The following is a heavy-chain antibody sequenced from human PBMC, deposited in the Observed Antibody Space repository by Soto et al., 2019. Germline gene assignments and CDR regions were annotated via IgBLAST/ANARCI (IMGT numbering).Heavy chain of an antibody. D-gene: IGHD3-22*01. CDR3: AMAHYYDSSGYDAFDI. CDR2: ISAYNGNT. CDR1: GYTFTSYG. V-gene: IGHV1-18*01. J-gene: IGHJ3*02. Sequence: ASVKVSCKASGYTFTSYGISWVRQAPGQGLEWMGWISAYNGNTNYAQKLQGRVTMTTDTSTSTAYMELRSLRSDDTAVYYCAMAHYYDSSGYDAFDIWGQGTMVTVSS.